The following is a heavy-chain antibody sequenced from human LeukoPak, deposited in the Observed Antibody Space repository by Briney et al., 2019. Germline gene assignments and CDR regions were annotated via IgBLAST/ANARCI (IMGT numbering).Heavy chain of an antibody. CDR3: ARRRTMVVTAPAYYYYGMDV. Sequence: PSETLSLTCTVSGGSISSYYWGWIRQPPGKGLEWIGSIYYSGSTYYNPSLKSRVTISVDTSKNQFSLKLSSVTAADTAVYYCARRRTMVVTAPAYYYYGMDVWGQGTTVTVSS. V-gene: IGHV4-39*01. CDR1: GGSISSYY. D-gene: IGHD2-21*02. J-gene: IGHJ6*02. CDR2: IYYSGST.